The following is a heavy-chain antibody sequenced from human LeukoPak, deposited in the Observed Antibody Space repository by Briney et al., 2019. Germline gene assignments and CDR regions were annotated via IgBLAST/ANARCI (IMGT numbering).Heavy chain of an antibody. CDR3: ARWHHGSDTYWSQKSYYFDY. CDR2: IYYSGST. V-gene: IGHV4-39*01. D-gene: IGHD3-10*01. CDR1: GGSISSSPYY. Sequence: SETLSLTCTVSGGSISSSPYYWGWIRQPPGKGLEWIGRIYYSGSTYFNPSLKSRVTISMDTSMNQFSLKLSSVTAADTAVYYCARWHHGSDTYWSQKSYYFDYWGQGTLVTVSS. J-gene: IGHJ4*02.